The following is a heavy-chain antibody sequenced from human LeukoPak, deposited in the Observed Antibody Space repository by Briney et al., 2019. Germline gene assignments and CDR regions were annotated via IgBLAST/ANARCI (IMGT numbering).Heavy chain of an antibody. J-gene: IGHJ4*02. Sequence: SQTLSLTCAVSGGSISSAGYSWSWIRQPPGKGLEWIGYIYHSGSTYYNSSLKSRVTISVDRSKNQFSPKLTSVTAADTAVYYCARLGRYDYFIDYWGQGTLVTVSS. CDR1: GGSISSAGYS. CDR2: IYHSGST. D-gene: IGHD3-16*01. CDR3: ARLGRYDYFIDY. V-gene: IGHV4-30-2*01.